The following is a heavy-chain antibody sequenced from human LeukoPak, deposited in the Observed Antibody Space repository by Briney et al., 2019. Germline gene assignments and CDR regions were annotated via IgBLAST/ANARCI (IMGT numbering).Heavy chain of an antibody. V-gene: IGHV5-10-1*01. J-gene: IGHJ3*02. D-gene: IGHD2-15*01. CDR3: ASWRSVAGAFDI. CDR1: GYSFTSYW. CDR2: IDPSDSYT. Sequence: GESLKISCKGSGYSFTSYWISWVRQMPGKGLEWVGRIDPSDSYTNYSPSFQGHVTISADKSISTAYLQWSSLKASDTAMYYCASWRSVAGAFDIWGQGTMVTVSS.